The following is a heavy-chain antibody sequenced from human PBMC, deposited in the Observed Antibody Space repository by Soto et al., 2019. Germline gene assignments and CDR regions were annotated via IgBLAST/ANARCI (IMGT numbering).Heavy chain of an antibody. CDR2: KSYDGSKE. D-gene: IGHD6-19*01. V-gene: IGHV3-30*03. J-gene: IGHJ4*02. Sequence: GGSLRLSCAASGFTFSGYGMHWVRQAPGKGLEWVAAKSYDGSKEWYADSVKGRFTISRDISKNTLFLQMNSLATEDTAIYYCARDLAVAALDFDYWGQGTLVTVSS. CDR3: ARDLAVAALDFDY. CDR1: GFTFSGYG.